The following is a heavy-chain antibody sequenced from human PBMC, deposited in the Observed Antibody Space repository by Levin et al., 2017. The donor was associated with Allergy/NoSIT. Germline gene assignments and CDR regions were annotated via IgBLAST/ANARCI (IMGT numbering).Heavy chain of an antibody. CDR2: ISAYNGNT. D-gene: IGHD3-10*01. CDR3: ARERNGSGSG. CDR1: GYTFTSYG. J-gene: IGHJ4*02. Sequence: PGESLKISCKASGYTFTSYGISWVRQAPGQGLEWMGWISAYNGNTNYAQKLQGRVTMTTDTSTSTAYMELRSLRSDDTAVYYCARERNGSGSGWGQGTLVTVSS. V-gene: IGHV1-18*01.